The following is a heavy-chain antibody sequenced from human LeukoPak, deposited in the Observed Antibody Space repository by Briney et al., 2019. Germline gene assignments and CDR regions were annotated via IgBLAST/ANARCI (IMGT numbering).Heavy chain of an antibody. CDR3: ARMGTIIWYFDL. D-gene: IGHD1-7*01. CDR2: IRNKANSYST. J-gene: IGHJ2*01. Sequence: PGGSLRLSCAASGFTFSHAWMNWVRQAPGKGLEWVGRIRNKANSYSTEYAASVKGRFTISRDDSKNSLYLQMNSLKTEDTAVYYCARMGTIIWYFDLWGRGTLVTVSS. V-gene: IGHV3-72*01. CDR1: GFTFSHAW.